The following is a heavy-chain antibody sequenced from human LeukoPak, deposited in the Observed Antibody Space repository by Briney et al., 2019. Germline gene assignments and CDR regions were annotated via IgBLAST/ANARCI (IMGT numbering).Heavy chain of an antibody. CDR2: VSYDGRTK. Sequence: GGSLRLSCAASGFTFSSYGMHWVRQAPGKGLEWVAVVSYDGRTKYYADSVKGRFTISRDSSKNTLYLQMNSLRAEDTAVYYCAKWGYSYGYYYYYGMDVWGQGTTVTVSS. D-gene: IGHD5-18*01. V-gene: IGHV3-30*18. CDR1: GFTFSSYG. J-gene: IGHJ6*02. CDR3: AKWGYSYGYYYYYGMDV.